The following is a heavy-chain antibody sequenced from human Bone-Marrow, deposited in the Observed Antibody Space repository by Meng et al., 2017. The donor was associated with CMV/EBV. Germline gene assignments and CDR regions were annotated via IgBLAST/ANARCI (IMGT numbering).Heavy chain of an antibody. CDR2: MSHDETKK. Sequence: FNFSSYAMHWVRQAPGKGLEWVAIMSHDETKKYYADSVKGRFTISRDNSKNTLYLQMNSLRAEDTAVYYCARSRFLEWLSRRGYFDLWGRGTLVTVSS. D-gene: IGHD3-3*01. V-gene: IGHV3-30-3*01. J-gene: IGHJ2*01. CDR1: FNFSSYA. CDR3: ARSRFLEWLSRRGYFDL.